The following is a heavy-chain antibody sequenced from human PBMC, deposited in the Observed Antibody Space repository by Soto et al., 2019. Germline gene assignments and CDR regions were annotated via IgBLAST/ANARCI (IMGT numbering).Heavy chain of an antibody. V-gene: IGHV1-8*01. D-gene: IGHD6-13*01. CDR3: TTSSWTGAGLDF. CDR2: MNPRSGNT. CDR1: GYTFTSWD. J-gene: IGHJ4*01. Sequence: WASVKVSCKASGYTFTSWDVYWVRQAAGQGLEWMGYMNPRSGNTGYEQKFQGRVTMTRDTSISTAYMELSSLTSDDTAVYYCTTSSWTGAGLDFWGQGTLVTVSS.